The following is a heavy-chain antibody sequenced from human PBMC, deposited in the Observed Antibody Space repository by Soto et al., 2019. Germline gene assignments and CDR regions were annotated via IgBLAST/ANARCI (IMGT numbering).Heavy chain of an antibody. J-gene: IGHJ6*02. CDR2: IYYSGRT. D-gene: IGHD6-25*01. Sequence: QVQLQESGPGLVKPSQTLSLTCTVSGGSISSGGYYWSWIRQHPGKGLEWIGYIYYSGRTYYNPSLKSRVTISVDTSKNQFSLKLSSVTAADTAVYHCARFSPLESPGIAPAGDYYGMDVWGQGTTVTVSS. V-gene: IGHV4-31*03. CDR1: GGSISSGGYY. CDR3: ARFSPLESPGIAPAGDYYGMDV.